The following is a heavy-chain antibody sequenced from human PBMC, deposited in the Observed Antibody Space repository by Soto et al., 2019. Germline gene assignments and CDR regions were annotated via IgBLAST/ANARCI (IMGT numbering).Heavy chain of an antibody. J-gene: IGHJ6*03. CDR3: ARGEGTICGAVITTFYYMDV. V-gene: IGHV6-1*01. Sequence: QTLSLTCAISGDSVSSNSAAWNWIRQSPSRGLEWLGRTYYRSKWYNDYAVSVNSRITINPDTSKNQFSLQLNSVTPADTAVYYCARGEGTICGAVITTFYYMDVWGKGTPVTVSS. D-gene: IGHD3-3*01. CDR1: GDSVSSNSAA. CDR2: TYYRSKWYN.